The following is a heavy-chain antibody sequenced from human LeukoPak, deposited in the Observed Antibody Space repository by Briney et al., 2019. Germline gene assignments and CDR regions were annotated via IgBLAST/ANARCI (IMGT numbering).Heavy chain of an antibody. CDR2: IQYDGSNE. V-gene: IGHV3-30*02. J-gene: IGHJ4*02. CDR1: GFTFSSYG. Sequence: PGGSLRLSCAASGFTFSSYGMHWVRQAPGKGLEWVAYIQYDGSNEQYADSVKGRFTISRDNSKNSLYLQMNSLRTEDTALYYCAKDIGRQQLAIFFDYWGQGTLVTVSS. D-gene: IGHD6-13*01. CDR3: AKDIGRQQLAIFFDY.